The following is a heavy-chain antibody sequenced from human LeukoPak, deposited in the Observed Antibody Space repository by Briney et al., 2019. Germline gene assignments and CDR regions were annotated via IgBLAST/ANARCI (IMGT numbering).Heavy chain of an antibody. J-gene: IGHJ4*02. CDR2: INPSGGST. V-gene: IGHV1-46*01. CDR3: ARDREERPVDY. CDR1: GYTFTSYY. Sequence: ASVKVSCKASGYTFTSYYMHWVRQAPGQGLEWMGIINPSGGSTSYAQKFQGRVTMTRDMSTSTVYMELRSLRSDDTAVYYCARDREERPVDYWGQGTLVTVSS. D-gene: IGHD5-24*01.